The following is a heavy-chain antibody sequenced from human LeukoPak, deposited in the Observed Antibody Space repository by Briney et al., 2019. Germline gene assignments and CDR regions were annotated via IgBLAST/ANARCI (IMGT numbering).Heavy chain of an antibody. Sequence: PSETLSLTCTVSGGSISSGSYYWSWIRQPAGKGLEWIGRIYTSGSTNYNPSLKSRVTISVDTSKNQFSLKLSSVTAADTAVYYCASTGYSSYYYYMDVWGKGTTVTVSS. V-gene: IGHV4-61*02. CDR2: IYTSGST. D-gene: IGHD4-11*01. J-gene: IGHJ6*03. CDR1: GGSISSGSYY. CDR3: ASTGYSSYYYYMDV.